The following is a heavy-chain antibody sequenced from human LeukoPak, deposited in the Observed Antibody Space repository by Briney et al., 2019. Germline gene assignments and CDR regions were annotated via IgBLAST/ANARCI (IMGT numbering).Heavy chain of an antibody. CDR3: ARDLLEYVEMATISSYGY. CDR2: INPSGGST. V-gene: IGHV1-46*01. Sequence: ASVKVSCKASGYTFTSYYMHWVRQAPGQGLEWMGIINPSGGSTSYAQKFQGRVTMTSDTSTSTVYMELSSLRSEDTAVYYCARDLLEYVEMATISSYGYWGQGTLVTVSS. CDR1: GYTFTSYY. D-gene: IGHD5-24*01. J-gene: IGHJ4*02.